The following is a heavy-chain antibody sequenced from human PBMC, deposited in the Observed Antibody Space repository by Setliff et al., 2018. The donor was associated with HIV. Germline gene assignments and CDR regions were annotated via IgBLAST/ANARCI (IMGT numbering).Heavy chain of an antibody. V-gene: IGHV3-7*01. J-gene: IGHJ3*02. CDR2: INEDGSEG. CDR1: GLRFSAYA. Sequence: GGSLRLSCTASGLRFSAYAMSWVRQAPGKGLEWVANINEDGSEGDFGDSVKARFTISRDNAKSSLYLQMNNLRVEDTAVYYCATEGWASNALDIWGQGTMVTVSS. D-gene: IGHD6-19*01. CDR3: ATEGWASNALDI.